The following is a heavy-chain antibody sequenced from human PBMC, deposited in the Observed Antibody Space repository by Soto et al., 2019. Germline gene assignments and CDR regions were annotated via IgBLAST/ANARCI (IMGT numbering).Heavy chain of an antibody. CDR3: ARDPNYYYDSSGYDY. D-gene: IGHD3-22*01. CDR1: GGTFSSYA. CDR2: IIPIFGTA. J-gene: IGHJ4*02. V-gene: IGHV1-69*01. Sequence: QVQLVQSGAEVKKPGSSVKVSCKASGGTFSSYAISWVRQAPGQGLECMGGIIPIFGTANYAQKFQGRVTITADESTSTAYMELSSLRSEDTAVYYCARDPNYYYDSSGYDYWGQGTLVTVSS.